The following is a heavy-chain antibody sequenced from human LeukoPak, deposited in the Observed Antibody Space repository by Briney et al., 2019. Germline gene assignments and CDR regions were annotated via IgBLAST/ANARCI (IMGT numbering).Heavy chain of an antibody. CDR2: FDPEDGET. CDR1: GYTLTELS. J-gene: IGHJ4*02. Sequence: ASVKVSCKVSGYTLTELSMHWVRQAPGKGLEWMRGFDPEDGETIYAQKFQGRVTMTEDTSTDTAYMELSSLRSEDTAVYYCARDVITGVGYYFDYWGQGTLVTVSS. CDR3: ARDVITGVGYYFDY. V-gene: IGHV1-24*01. D-gene: IGHD3-22*01.